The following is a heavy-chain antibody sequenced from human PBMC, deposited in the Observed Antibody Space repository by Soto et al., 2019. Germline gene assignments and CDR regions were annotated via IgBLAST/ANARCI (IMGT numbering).Heavy chain of an antibody. CDR1: GFTFSSYT. Sequence: PXGALRLTCAASGFTFSSYTMSWVRQAPGKGLEWVSAISGSGGSTYYADSVKGRFTISRDNSKNTLYLQMNSLRAEDTAVYYCEKDPEDWNYDHWGQGTLVTVSS. CDR3: EKDPEDWNYDH. V-gene: IGHV3-23*01. CDR2: ISGSGGST. J-gene: IGHJ4*02. D-gene: IGHD1-7*01.